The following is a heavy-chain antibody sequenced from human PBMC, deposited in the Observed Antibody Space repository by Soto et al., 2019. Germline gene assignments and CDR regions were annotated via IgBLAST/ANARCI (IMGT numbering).Heavy chain of an antibody. CDR2: IQSGGTT. Sequence: EVQLVESGGGLVQPGGSLRLSCAASGFTVSSKYMSWVRQAPGKGLEWVSLIQSGGTTYYADSVKGRCTISRDSSKNMLHLQMDSLRAEDTAVYYCARDDILWSGGICYGVPMDVWGKGNTVTVSS. J-gene: IGHJ6*03. CDR1: GFTVSSKY. CDR3: ARDDILWSGGICYGVPMDV. V-gene: IGHV3-66*01. D-gene: IGHD2-15*01.